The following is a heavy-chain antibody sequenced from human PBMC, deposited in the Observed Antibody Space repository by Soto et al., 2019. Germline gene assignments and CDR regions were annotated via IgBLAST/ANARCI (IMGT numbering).Heavy chain of an antibody. J-gene: IGHJ4*02. Sequence: PSETLSLTCTVSGASLSSGSYYWGWIRQPPGKGLEWVGYMYYSGTTQYNPSLKSRVTISVDTSQNLFSLRLTSVTSADTATYYCARVGYRYDNVGLGIDSWGQGTLVTVSS. CDR1: GASLSSGSYY. D-gene: IGHD3-22*01. V-gene: IGHV4-61*01. CDR3: ARVGYRYDNVGLGIDS. CDR2: MYYSGTT.